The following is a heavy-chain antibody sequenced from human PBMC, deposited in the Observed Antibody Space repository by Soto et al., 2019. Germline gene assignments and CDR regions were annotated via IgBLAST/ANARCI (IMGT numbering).Heavy chain of an antibody. CDR1: GDSVSSNSAA. J-gene: IGHJ6*02. D-gene: IGHD2-2*01. CDR3: ARGPHIVVVPAAILGGGMDV. V-gene: IGHV6-1*01. Sequence: SPTLSLTCAISGDSVSSNSAAWNWIRQSPSRGLEWLGRTYYRSKWYNDYAVSVKSRITINPDTSKNQFSLQLNSVTPEDTAVYYCARGPHIVVVPAAILGGGMDVWGQGTTVTVS. CDR2: TYYRSKWYN.